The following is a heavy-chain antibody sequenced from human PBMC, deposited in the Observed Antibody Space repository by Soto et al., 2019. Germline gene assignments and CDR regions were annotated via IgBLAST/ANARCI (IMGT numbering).Heavy chain of an antibody. D-gene: IGHD3-22*01. CDR2: ISAYNGNT. CDR1: GYTFTSYG. CDR3: ARVLLVVVPGGEFDY. J-gene: IGHJ4*02. Sequence: QVRLVQSGAEVKKPGASVKVSCKASGYTFTSYGISWVRQAPGQGLEWIGWISAYNGNTNYAQKLQGRVTMTTDTSTSTAYMELRSLRSDDTAVYYCARVLLVVVPGGEFDYWGQGTLVTVSS. V-gene: IGHV1-18*04.